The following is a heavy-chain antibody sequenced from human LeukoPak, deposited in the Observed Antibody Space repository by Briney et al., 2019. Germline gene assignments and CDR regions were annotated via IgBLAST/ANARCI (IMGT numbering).Heavy chain of an antibody. V-gene: IGHV4-59*01. CDR2: IYYSGST. J-gene: IGHJ5*02. D-gene: IGHD6-19*01. Sequence: SETLSLTCTVSGGSISSYYWSWIRQPPGKGLEWIGYIYYSGSTNYNPSLKSRVTISVDTSKTQFSLQLSSVTAADTAVYYCARHSSGWYRWFDPWGQGTLVTVSS. CDR3: ARHSSGWYRWFDP. CDR1: GGSISSYY.